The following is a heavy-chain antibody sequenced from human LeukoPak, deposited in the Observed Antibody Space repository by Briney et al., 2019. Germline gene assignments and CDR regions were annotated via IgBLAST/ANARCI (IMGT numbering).Heavy chain of an antibody. V-gene: IGHV4-34*01. D-gene: IGHD1-1*01. CDR1: GGSFSSYY. CDR2: INHGGST. Sequence: PSETLSLTCAVYGGSFSSYYWSWIRQPPGKGLEWIGEINHGGSTNYNPSLKSRVTMSVDPSKNQLSLKLSSVTVADTAVYYCASVELATTYLENWGQGTLVTVSS. J-gene: IGHJ4*02. CDR3: ASVELATTYLEN.